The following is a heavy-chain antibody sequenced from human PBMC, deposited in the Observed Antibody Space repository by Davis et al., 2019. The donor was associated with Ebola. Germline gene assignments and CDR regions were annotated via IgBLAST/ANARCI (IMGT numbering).Heavy chain of an antibody. Sequence: MPSETLSLTCAVSGGFVSSGGYSWSWIRQPPGKGLEWIGYYYYTGTTYYNPSLKSRVTISVDTSKNQFSLRLTSVTAADTAVYYCARNNWNHYYGVDVWGQGTTVTVSS. D-gene: IGHD1-1*01. V-gene: IGHV4-30-4*07. CDR2: YYYTGTT. CDR1: GGFVSSGGYS. J-gene: IGHJ6*02. CDR3: ARNNWNHYYGVDV.